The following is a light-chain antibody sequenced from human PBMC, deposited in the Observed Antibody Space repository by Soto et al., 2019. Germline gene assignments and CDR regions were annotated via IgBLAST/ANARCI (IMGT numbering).Light chain of an antibody. V-gene: IGLV2-14*01. CDR2: DVS. J-gene: IGLJ1*01. CDR1: SSDVGGYDY. Sequence: QSVLTQPASVSGSPGQSITISCTGTSSDVGGYDYVSWHQQHPDKAPKLMIYDVSIRPSGVSNRFSGSKSGNTASLTISGLQAEDEADYYCSSYTTSSTYVFGTGTKLTVL. CDR3: SSYTTSSTYV.